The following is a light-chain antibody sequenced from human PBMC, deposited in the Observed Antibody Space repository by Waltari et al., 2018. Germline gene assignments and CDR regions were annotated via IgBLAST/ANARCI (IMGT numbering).Light chain of an antibody. J-gene: IGLJ2*01. CDR3: QVWDGGRVV. CDR2: DDT. V-gene: IGLV3-21*02. Sequence: SDVLTQSPSESVAPGQEATLTGGGNNSGRKTGHWYQQKPRQAPVLVVYDDTDRASGIPERFSGSKSGDTATLTISRVEAGDEADYSCQVWDGGRVVFGGGTKLTVL. CDR1: NSGRKT.